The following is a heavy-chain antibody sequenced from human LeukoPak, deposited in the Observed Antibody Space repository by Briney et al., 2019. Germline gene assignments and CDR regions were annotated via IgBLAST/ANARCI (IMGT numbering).Heavy chain of an antibody. CDR3: ASAEPRGIIWYPY. D-gene: IGHD6-13*01. CDR2: IYHSGST. CDR1: GGSISSSSYY. Sequence: SETLSLTCTVSGGSISSSSYYWGWIRQPPGKGLEWIGEIYHSGSTNYNPSLKSRVTMSVDKSKNQFSLKLTSVTAADTAVYYCASAEPRGIIWYPYWGQGTLVTVSS. J-gene: IGHJ4*02. V-gene: IGHV4-61*05.